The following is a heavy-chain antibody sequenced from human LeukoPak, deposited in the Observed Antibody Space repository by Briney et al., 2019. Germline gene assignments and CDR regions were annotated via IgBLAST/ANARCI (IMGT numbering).Heavy chain of an antibody. CDR2: IYHSGST. Sequence: GSLRLSCAASGFTFSSYAMSWVRQPPGKGLEWIGEIYHSGSTNYNPSLKSRVTISVDKSKNQFSLKLTSVTAADTAAYYCARQGDSGWYYFDYWGQGTLVTVSS. J-gene: IGHJ4*02. V-gene: IGHV4-4*02. D-gene: IGHD6-19*01. CDR3: ARQGDSGWYYFDY. CDR1: GFTFSSYAM.